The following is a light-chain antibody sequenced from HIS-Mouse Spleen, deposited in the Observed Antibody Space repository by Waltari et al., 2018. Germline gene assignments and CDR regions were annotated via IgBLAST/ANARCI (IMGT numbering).Light chain of an antibody. CDR1: RSNIGNNY. Sequence: QSVLTQPPSVSAAPGQKVTIPCPGSRSNIGNNYVTRYQQPPGTAPKLLIYDNNKRPSGIPDRFSGSKSGTSATLGITGLQTGDEADYYCGTWDSSLSAWVFGGGTKLTVL. V-gene: IGLV1-51*01. J-gene: IGLJ3*02. CDR2: DNN. CDR3: GTWDSSLSAWV.